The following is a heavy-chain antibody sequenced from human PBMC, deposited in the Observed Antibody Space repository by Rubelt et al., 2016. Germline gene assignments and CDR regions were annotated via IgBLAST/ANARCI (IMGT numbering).Heavy chain of an antibody. D-gene: IGHD1-7*01. CDR2: ISWNSGSI. V-gene: IGHV3-9*01. CDR1: GFTFDDYA. Sequence: VGSGGGLVQPGRSLRLSCAASGFTFDDYAMHWVRQAPGKGLEWVSGISWNSGSIGYADSVKGRFTISRDNAKNSLYLRMNSLRAEDTALYYCAKSRITGTTHPYFDYWGQGTLVTVSS. J-gene: IGHJ4*02. CDR3: AKSRITGTTHPYFDY.